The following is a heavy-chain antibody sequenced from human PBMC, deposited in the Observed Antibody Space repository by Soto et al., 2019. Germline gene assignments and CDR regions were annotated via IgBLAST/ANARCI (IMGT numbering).Heavy chain of an antibody. CDR2: ISGSGDST. D-gene: IGHD6-13*01. CDR1: EFTFINHA. V-gene: IGHV3-23*01. Sequence: GGSLRLSCTASEFTFINHAMSWVIKATGKGLEWVSVISGSGDSTYYADSVRGRFTISRDNSKNTLYLQMNSLRAEDTAVYYCAKDRDGAAAGPTKFYGMDVWGQGTTVT. J-gene: IGHJ6*02. CDR3: AKDRDGAAAGPTKFYGMDV.